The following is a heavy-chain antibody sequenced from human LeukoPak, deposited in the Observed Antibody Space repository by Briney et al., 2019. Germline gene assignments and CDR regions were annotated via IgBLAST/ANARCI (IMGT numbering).Heavy chain of an antibody. V-gene: IGHV1-69*13. Sequence: ASVKVSRKASGGTFSSYAISWVRQAPGQGLEWMGGIIPIFGTANYAQKFQGRVTITADESTSTAYMELSSLRSEDTAVYYCARDGGGNIQFYYFDYWGQGTLVTVSS. CDR1: GGTFSSYA. CDR2: IIPIFGTA. CDR3: ARDGGGNIQFYYFDY. J-gene: IGHJ4*02. D-gene: IGHD4-23*01.